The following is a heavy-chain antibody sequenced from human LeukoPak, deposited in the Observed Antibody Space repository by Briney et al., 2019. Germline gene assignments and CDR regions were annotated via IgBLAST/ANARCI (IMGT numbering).Heavy chain of an antibody. J-gene: IGHJ5*02. CDR2: INPRDGYT. Sequence: ASVKVSCKASGYTFTSNYIHWVRQAPGQGLEWMGIINPRDGYTSYAQKFQGRVTMTRDTSTSTVHMAVSSLRSEDTAVYYCARDPAAADNWFDPWGQGTLVTVSS. CDR3: ARDPAAADNWFDP. CDR1: GYTFTSNY. D-gene: IGHD6-13*01. V-gene: IGHV1-46*01.